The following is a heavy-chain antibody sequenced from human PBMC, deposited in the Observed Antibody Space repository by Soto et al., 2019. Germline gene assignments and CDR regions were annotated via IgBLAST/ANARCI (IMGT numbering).Heavy chain of an antibody. V-gene: IGHV4-59*02. J-gene: IGHJ4*02. Sequence: SESLSLTCPFSCASVNIFYGGWIRPPHGKGLGWIGLVFYSGRPTYNPSLRSGVTISVATSHNQFSLKVRSETAADSATYYGARMKSGYSYWSIMDVWGQGKLVTVSS. CDR3: ARMKSGYSYWSIMDV. CDR2: VFYSGRP. D-gene: IGHD5-18*01. CDR1: CASVNIFY.